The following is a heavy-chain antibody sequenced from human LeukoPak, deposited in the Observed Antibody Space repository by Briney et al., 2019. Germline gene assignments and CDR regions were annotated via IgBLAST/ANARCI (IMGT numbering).Heavy chain of an antibody. CDR1: GDSVSSKTAA. Sequence: SQTLSLTCDISGDSVSSKTAAWYWIRQSPSRGLEWLGRTYYRSKWNYEYADSVGRRITIKVDTSKNQFSPELNSVTPADTGLYFCARDPSDDQGLDYWGQGTLVTVSS. V-gene: IGHV6-1*01. J-gene: IGHJ4*02. CDR2: TYYRSKWNY. CDR3: ARDPSDDQGLDY. D-gene: IGHD3-3*01.